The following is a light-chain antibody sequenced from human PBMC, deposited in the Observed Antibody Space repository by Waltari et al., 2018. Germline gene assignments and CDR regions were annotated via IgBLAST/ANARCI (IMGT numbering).Light chain of an antibody. CDR1: QDINKD. CDR2: GAS. V-gene: IGKV1-17*01. J-gene: IGKJ3*01. CDR3: LQYNSVPFT. Sequence: DIQMTQSPSSQSASVGDRVTITCRTSQDINKDLNWFQQKPGKTPKRLIYGASTLHNGVPSRFSGSGSGTVFTLTISRLQPEDFATYYCLQYNSVPFTFGPGTKLDI.